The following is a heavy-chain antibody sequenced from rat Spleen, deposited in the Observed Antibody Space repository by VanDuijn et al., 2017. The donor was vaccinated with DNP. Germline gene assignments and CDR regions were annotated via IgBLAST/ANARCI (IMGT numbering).Heavy chain of an antibody. D-gene: IGHD3-2*01. CDR2: ISYDGSRT. CDR3: ASQHPWYFDF. V-gene: IGHV5-7*01. CDR1: GFTFSGYW. J-gene: IGHJ1*01. Sequence: EVQLVETGGGLVQPGRSLKLSCVASGFTFSGYWMFWIRQAPGKGLEWVATISYDGSRTYYRDSVKGRFTISRDNAKSTLYLQMDSLRSEDTATYYCASQHPWYFDFWGPGTMVTVSS.